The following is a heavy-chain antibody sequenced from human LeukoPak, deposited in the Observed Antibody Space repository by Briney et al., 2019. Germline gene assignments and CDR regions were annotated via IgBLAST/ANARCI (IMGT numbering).Heavy chain of an antibody. CDR1: GFTFSSYA. D-gene: IGHD2-21*02. Sequence: GGSLRLSCAASGFTFSSYAMSWVRQAPGKGLEWVSAISGSGGSTYYADSVKGRFTISRDNSKNTLYLQMNSLRAEDTAVYYCAKQGYCGGDCYPNWFDPWGQGTLVTVSS. CDR3: AKQGYCGGDCYPNWFDP. J-gene: IGHJ5*02. CDR2: ISGSGGST. V-gene: IGHV3-23*01.